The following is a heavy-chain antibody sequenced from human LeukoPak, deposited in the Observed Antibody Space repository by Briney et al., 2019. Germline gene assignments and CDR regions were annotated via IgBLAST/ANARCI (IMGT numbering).Heavy chain of an antibody. D-gene: IGHD5-12*01. CDR1: GFTFSSHW. Sequence: GGSLRLSCAASGFTFSSHWMSWVRQAPGKGLEWVANINQDGSEKYYVDSMKGRFTISRDNAKNSLYLQMNSLRAEDTAVYYCARAGGVATILFDYWGQGTLVTVSS. CDR2: INQDGSEK. J-gene: IGHJ4*02. V-gene: IGHV3-7*02. CDR3: ARAGGVATILFDY.